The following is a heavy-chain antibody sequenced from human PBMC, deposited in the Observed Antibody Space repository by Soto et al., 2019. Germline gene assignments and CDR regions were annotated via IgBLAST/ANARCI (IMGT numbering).Heavy chain of an antibody. D-gene: IGHD3-3*01. CDR1: GFTFSSSA. CDR3: AKMDISDLWSDSSDSWFDP. Sequence: EVQLLESGGTLVQPGGSLRLSCAASGFTFSSSAMTWVRQAPGKGLEWVSSISASGGSTFYVDSVKGRFTISRDQSKNTVYLQMSCLRAEDTAVYYCAKMDISDLWSDSSDSWFDPWGQGTVVTVSS. CDR2: ISASGGST. J-gene: IGHJ5*02. V-gene: IGHV3-23*01.